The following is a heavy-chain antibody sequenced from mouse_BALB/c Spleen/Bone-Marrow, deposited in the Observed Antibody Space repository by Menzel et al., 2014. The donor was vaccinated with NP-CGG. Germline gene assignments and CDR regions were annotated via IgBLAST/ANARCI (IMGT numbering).Heavy chain of an antibody. CDR3: TRSYGSSYEYYFDY. Sequence: QVQLQQPGAELVRPGASVKLSCKASGYTFTSYWINWVKQRPGQGLEWIGNIYPSDSYTNYNQKFKDKATLTVDKSSSTAYMQLSSPTSEDSAVYYCTRSYGSSYEYYFDYWGQVTTLTVSS. V-gene: IGHV1-69*02. CDR2: IYPSDSYT. CDR1: GYTFTSYW. J-gene: IGHJ2*01. D-gene: IGHD1-1*01.